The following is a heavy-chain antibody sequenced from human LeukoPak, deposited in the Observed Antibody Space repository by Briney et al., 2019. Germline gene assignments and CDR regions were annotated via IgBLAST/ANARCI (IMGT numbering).Heavy chain of an antibody. CDR3: ARVDYGDYGGGGY. J-gene: IGHJ4*02. V-gene: IGHV3-21*01. CDR1: GFTFSSYS. Sequence: GGSLRLSCAASGFTFSSYSMNWVRQAPGKGLQWVSSISSSSSYIYYADSVKGRFTISRDNAKNSLYLQMNSLRAEDTAVYYCARVDYGDYGGGGYWGQGTLVTVSS. D-gene: IGHD4-17*01. CDR2: ISSSSSYI.